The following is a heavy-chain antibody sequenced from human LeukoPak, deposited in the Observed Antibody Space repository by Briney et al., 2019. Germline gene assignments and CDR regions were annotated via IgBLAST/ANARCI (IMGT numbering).Heavy chain of an antibody. Sequence: PGRSLRLSCAASGFTFSSYGMHWVRQAPGKGLEWVSYISSSSSTIYYADSVKGRFTISRDNAKNSLYLQMNSLRAEDTAVYYCARDRPYYCTNGVCSIDYWGQGTLVTVSS. D-gene: IGHD2-8*01. CDR3: ARDRPYYCTNGVCSIDY. CDR2: ISSSSSTI. J-gene: IGHJ4*02. CDR1: GFTFSSYG. V-gene: IGHV3-48*01.